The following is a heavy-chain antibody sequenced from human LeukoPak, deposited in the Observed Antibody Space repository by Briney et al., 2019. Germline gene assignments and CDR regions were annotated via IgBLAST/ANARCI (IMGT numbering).Heavy chain of an antibody. Sequence: GGSLRLSCAASGFTVSSNYMSWVRQAPGKGLEWVSVIYSGGSTYYADSVKGRFTISRDNSKNTLYLQMNSLRAEDTAVYYCARARSGWYGDGDYWGQGTLVTVSS. CDR3: ARARSGWYGDGDY. J-gene: IGHJ4*02. D-gene: IGHD6-19*01. CDR2: IYSGGST. V-gene: IGHV3-66*02. CDR1: GFTVSSNY.